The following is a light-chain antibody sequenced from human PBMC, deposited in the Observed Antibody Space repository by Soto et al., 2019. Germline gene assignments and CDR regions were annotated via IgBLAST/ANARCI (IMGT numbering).Light chain of an antibody. CDR1: QSLGGS. V-gene: IGKV3-11*01. J-gene: IGKJ4*01. CDR3: QHRTSWPIS. CDR2: DGS. Sequence: EIVLTQSPATLSLSPGERATLSCRASQSLGGSLAWYQQKPGQAPRLLIYDGSTRASGIPARFSGSGSGTDFTLTISGLDPEEFAVYYCQHRTSWPISFGGGTRVDI.